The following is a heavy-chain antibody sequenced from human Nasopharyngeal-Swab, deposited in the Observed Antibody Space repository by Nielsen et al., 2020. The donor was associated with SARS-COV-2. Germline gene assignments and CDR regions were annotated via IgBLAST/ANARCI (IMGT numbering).Heavy chain of an antibody. CDR2: MSYDGSNK. V-gene: IGHV3-30-3*01. Sequence: GESLKISCAASGFTLSREDMNWVRQAPGKGLEWGAFMSYDGSNKYYADSVKGRFTISRDNSNNTLYLQMSSLRPEDTAVYFCARARPRLSRSIAAAGLDTFDIWGQGTMVTVSS. CDR1: GFTLSRED. D-gene: IGHD6-13*01. CDR3: ARARPRLSRSIAAAGLDTFDI. J-gene: IGHJ3*02.